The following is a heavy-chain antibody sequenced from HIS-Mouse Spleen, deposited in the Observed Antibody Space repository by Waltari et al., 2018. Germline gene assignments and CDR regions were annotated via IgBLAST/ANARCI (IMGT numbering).Heavy chain of an antibody. CDR2: ISYDGSNK. CDR1: GFTFSSYA. V-gene: IGHV3-30*04. CDR3: ARVIEA. J-gene: IGHJ5*02. Sequence: QVQLVESGGGVVQPGGSLRLSCAASGFTFSSYAMHWVRQGPGKGLEWVAVISYDGSNKYYADSVKGRFTISRDNSKNTLYLQMNSLRAEDTAVYYCARVIEAWGQGTLVTVSS.